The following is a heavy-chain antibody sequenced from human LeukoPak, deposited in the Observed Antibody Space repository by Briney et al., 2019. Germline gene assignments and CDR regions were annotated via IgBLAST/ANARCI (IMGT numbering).Heavy chain of an antibody. CDR3: AREELYYGTNCYYPNYYYYMDV. Sequence: PSETLSLTCTVSGGSISSGSYYWSWIPRPAAKGLEWIGRIYTSGSTNYNPSLKSRVTISVDSSKNQFSLKLSSVTAADTAVYYCAREELYYGTNCYYPNYYYYMDVWGKGTTVTVSS. J-gene: IGHJ6*03. V-gene: IGHV4-61*02. CDR2: IYTSGST. CDR1: GGSISSGSYY. D-gene: IGHD3-22*01.